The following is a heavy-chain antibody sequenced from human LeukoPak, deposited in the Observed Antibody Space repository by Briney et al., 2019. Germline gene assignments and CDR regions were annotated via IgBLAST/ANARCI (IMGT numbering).Heavy chain of an antibody. CDR1: GFTFSSYS. Sequence: GGSLRLSCAASGFTFSSYSMNWVRQAPGKGLEWVSSISSSSSYIYYADPVKGRFTISRDNAKNSLYLQMNSLRAEDTAVYYCARDRGGYYGSGSLDYWGQGTLVTVSS. J-gene: IGHJ4*02. CDR2: ISSSSSYI. D-gene: IGHD3-10*01. CDR3: ARDRGGYYGSGSLDY. V-gene: IGHV3-21*01.